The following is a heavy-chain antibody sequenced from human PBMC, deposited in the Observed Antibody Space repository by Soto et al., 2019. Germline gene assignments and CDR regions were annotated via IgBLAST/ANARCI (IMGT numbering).Heavy chain of an antibody. D-gene: IGHD6-6*01. CDR3: AKVKAARPPAYYFDY. V-gene: IGHV3-23*01. Sequence: GGSLRLSCAASGFTFSSYAMSWVRQAPGKGLEWVSAISGSGGSTYYADSVKGRFTISRDNSKNTLYLQMNSLRAEDTAVYYCAKVKAARPPAYYFDYWGQGPLVTVAS. CDR1: GFTFSSYA. CDR2: ISGSGGST. J-gene: IGHJ4*02.